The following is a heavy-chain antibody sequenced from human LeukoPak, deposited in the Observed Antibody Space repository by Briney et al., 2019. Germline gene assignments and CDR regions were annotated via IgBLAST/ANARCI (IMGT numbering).Heavy chain of an antibody. CDR3: ARGMVGFDY. Sequence: ASVKVSCKASGYTVNGYCMHWVRQAPGRGPEWMGWMNPNSGNTGCAQKFQGRVTITRNTSISTAYMELSSLRSEDTAVYYCARGMVGFDYWGQGTLVTVSS. J-gene: IGHJ4*02. D-gene: IGHD2-15*01. CDR2: MNPNSGNT. CDR1: GYTVNGYC. V-gene: IGHV1-8*03.